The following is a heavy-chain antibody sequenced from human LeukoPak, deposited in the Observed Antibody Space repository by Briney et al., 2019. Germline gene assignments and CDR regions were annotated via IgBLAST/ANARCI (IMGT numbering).Heavy chain of an antibody. D-gene: IGHD3-22*01. CDR1: GGSFSGYY. V-gene: IGHV4-34*01. Sequence: SETLSLTCAVYGGSFSGYYWSWIRQPPAKGLEWIGEINHSGSTNYNPSLKSRVTISVDTSKNQFSLKLSSVTAADTAVYYCARAPAYYYDSSGYYHYYFDYWGQGTLVTVSS. CDR3: ARAPAYYYDSSGYYHYYFDY. J-gene: IGHJ4*02. CDR2: INHSGST.